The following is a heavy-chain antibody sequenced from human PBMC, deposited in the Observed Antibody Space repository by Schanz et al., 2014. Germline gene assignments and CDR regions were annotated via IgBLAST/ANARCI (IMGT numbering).Heavy chain of an antibody. CDR3: ARLLWRAGDGIRYYFDS. CDR1: GVSIGGYY. V-gene: IGHV4-59*06. CDR2: IYYSGNT. J-gene: IGHJ4*02. D-gene: IGHD3-3*01. Sequence: QVQLQESGPGLVKPSETLSLTCTVSGVSIGGYYWSWIRQPPGKGLEWIGYIYYSGNTYYTPSLKSRVIMSVDTSKKQFSLKLSSVTAADTAVYYCARLLWRAGDGIRYYFDSWGQGTLVTVSS.